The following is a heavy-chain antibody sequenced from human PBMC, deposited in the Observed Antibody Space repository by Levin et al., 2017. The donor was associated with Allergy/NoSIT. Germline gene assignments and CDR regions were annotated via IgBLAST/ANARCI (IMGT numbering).Heavy chain of an antibody. D-gene: IGHD3-10*01. CDR1: GGTFSSYA. CDR3: ASGPSNYYASGVHFDY. CDR2: IIPIFGTA. V-gene: IGHV1-69*13. J-gene: IGHJ4*02. Sequence: SVKVSCKASGGTFSSYAISWVRQAPGQGLEWMGGIIPIFGTANYAQKFQGRVTITADESTSTAYMELSSLRSEDTAVYYCASGPSNYYASGVHFDYWGQGTLVTVSS.